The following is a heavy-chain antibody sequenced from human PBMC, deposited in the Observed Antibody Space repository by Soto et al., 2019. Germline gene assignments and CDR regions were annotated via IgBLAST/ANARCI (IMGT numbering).Heavy chain of an antibody. CDR1: GGTFSSYA. Sequence: SVKVSCKASGGTFSSYAISWVRQAPGQGREWMGGIIPIFGTANYAQKFQGRVTITADESTSTAYMELSSLRSEDTAVYYCARDPPPSADYYYYYGMDVWGQGTTVTVSS. CDR3: ARDPPPSADYYYYYGMDV. CDR2: IIPIFGTA. D-gene: IGHD6-25*01. V-gene: IGHV1-69*13. J-gene: IGHJ6*02.